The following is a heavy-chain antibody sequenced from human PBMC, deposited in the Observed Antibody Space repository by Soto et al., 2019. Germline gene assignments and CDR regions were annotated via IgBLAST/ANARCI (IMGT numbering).Heavy chain of an antibody. CDR2: ITGNSENK. D-gene: IGHD1-26*01. Sequence: EAQLVESGGGLVKPGGSLRLSCVVSEVSFSDYSMNWVRQAPGKGLEWVSLITGNSENKYYAGSVKGRFTVSRDNAKNSVYLQMNSLTVEDAAGYYCARAGELLQTFDSWGQGTLVTVSS. CDR3: ARAGELLQTFDS. V-gene: IGHV3-21*04. CDR1: EVSFSDYS. J-gene: IGHJ4*02.